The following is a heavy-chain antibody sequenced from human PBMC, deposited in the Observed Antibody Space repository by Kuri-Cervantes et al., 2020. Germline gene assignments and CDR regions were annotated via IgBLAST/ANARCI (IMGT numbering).Heavy chain of an antibody. CDR1: GDSINSYY. Sequence: ESLKISCTVSGDSINSYYWSWIRQPPGKGLEWIGNIYNIGSTYYNSSLKSRVTISIDTSKNQFSLKLSSVTAADTAVYYCARQRGDTNGWGIDYWGQGTLVTVSS. V-gene: IGHV4-59*08. J-gene: IGHJ4*02. D-gene: IGHD2-8*01. CDR2: IYNIGST. CDR3: ARQRGDTNGWGIDY.